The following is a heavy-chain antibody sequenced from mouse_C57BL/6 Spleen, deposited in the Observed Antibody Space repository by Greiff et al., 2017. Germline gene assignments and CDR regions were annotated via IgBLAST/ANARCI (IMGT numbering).Heavy chain of an antibody. D-gene: IGHD1-2*01. V-gene: IGHV1-42*01. CDR3: ARRLGVYYFDY. Sequence: VQLQQSGPELVKPGASVKISCKASGYSFTGYYMNWVKQSPEKSLEWIGEINPSTGGTTYNQKFKAKATLTVDKSYSTAYMQLKSLTSEDSAVYYCARRLGVYYFDYWGQGTTLTVSA. CDR1: GYSFTGYY. CDR2: INPSTGGT. J-gene: IGHJ2*01.